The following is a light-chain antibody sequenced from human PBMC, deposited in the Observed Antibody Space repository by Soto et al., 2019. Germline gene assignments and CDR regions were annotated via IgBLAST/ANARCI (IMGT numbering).Light chain of an antibody. CDR3: QQYNSYSPT. CDR2: KAS. V-gene: IGKV1-5*03. J-gene: IGKJ1*01. CDR1: ESISNW. Sequence: MTQSPSTLSASVGDRVTITCRASESISNWLAWYQQKPGKAPKLLIYKASSLESGVPSRFSGSGAGTEFTLTISSLQPDDFATYYCQQYNSYSPTFGQGTKVDIK.